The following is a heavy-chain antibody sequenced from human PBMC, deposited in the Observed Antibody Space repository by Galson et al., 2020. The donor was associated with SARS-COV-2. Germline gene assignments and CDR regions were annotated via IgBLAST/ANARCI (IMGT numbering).Heavy chain of an antibody. CDR1: GFSLSTSGMC. CDR2: IAWDDDK. Sequence: SGPTLVKPTQTLTLTCTFSGFSLSTSGMCVSWIRQPPGKALEWLARIAWDDDKYYSTSLKTRLTISKDTSKNQVVLTMTNMDPVDTATYYCARTDSSSWHDAFDIWGQGTMVTVSS. D-gene: IGHD6-13*01. J-gene: IGHJ3*02. CDR3: ARTDSSSWHDAFDI. V-gene: IGHV2-70*11.